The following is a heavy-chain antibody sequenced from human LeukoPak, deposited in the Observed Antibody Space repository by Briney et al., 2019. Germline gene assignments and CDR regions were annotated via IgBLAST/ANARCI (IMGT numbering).Heavy chain of an antibody. V-gene: IGHV3-23*01. CDR1: DSLFSSYA. Sequence: GGSLRLSCAASDSLFSSYAMNWVRQAPGKGLEWVSVIGASGSSTYYADAVKGRFTISRDNSKTTLYLQMNGLRAEDTAVYYCARGLSSVNEAFDIWGQGTMVTVSS. J-gene: IGHJ3*02. CDR2: IGASGSST. CDR3: ARGLSSVNEAFDI. D-gene: IGHD3-10*01.